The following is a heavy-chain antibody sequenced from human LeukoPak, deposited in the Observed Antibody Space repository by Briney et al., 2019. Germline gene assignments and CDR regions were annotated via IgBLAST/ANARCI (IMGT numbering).Heavy chain of an antibody. CDR3: ARGYYDSSGPHFDY. CDR2: INHSGST. V-gene: IGHV4-34*01. CDR1: GGSFNGYY. J-gene: IGHJ4*02. Sequence: SETLSLTCAVYGGSFNGYYWSWIRQPPGKGLEWIGEINHSGSTNYNPSLKSRVTISVDTSKNQFSLKLSSVTAADTAVYYCARGYYDSSGPHFDYWGQGTLVTVSS. D-gene: IGHD3-22*01.